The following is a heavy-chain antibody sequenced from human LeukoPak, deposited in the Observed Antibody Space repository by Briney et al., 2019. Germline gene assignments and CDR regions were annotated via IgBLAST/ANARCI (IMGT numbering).Heavy chain of an antibody. CDR2: ISGSGGST. CDR1: GFTFSSYA. Sequence: GGSLRLSCAASGFTFSSYAMSWVRQAPGKGLEWVSAISGSGGSTNYADSVKGRFTISRDNSKNTLYLQVNSLRAEDTAVYYRAKAFSGTLEFDYWGQGTLVTVSS. V-gene: IGHV3-23*01. CDR3: AKAFSGTLEFDY. J-gene: IGHJ4*02. D-gene: IGHD1-26*01.